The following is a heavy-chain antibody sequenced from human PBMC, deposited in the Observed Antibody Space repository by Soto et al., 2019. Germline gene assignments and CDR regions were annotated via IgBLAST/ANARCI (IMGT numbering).Heavy chain of an antibody. CDR3: ARSEPGYYFYMDV. CDR2: ISSRNSYI. D-gene: IGHD3-10*01. J-gene: IGHJ6*03. Sequence: EMQLVESGGGLVKPGGSLRLSCAGAEFSFSTSNMNWVRQAPGTGLEWVSSISSRNSYIYYADSVKGRFTISRDNAKNSLYLEMNRLRAEDTAVYYCARSEPGYYFYMDVWGNGTKFTVS. V-gene: IGHV3-21*01. CDR1: EFSFSTSN.